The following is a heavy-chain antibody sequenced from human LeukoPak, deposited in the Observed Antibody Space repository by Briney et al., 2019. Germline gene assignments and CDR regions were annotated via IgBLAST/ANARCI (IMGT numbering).Heavy chain of an antibody. Sequence: GRSLRLSCAASGFTFSSYAMHWVRQAPGKGLEWVAVISYDGSNKYYADSVKGRFTISRDNSKNTLYLQMNSLRAEDTAVYYCARDQGGYDPVYYYGVDVWGKGTTVTVSS. CDR3: ARDQGGYDPVYYYGVDV. V-gene: IGHV3-30*04. CDR2: ISYDGSNK. CDR1: GFTFSSYA. J-gene: IGHJ6*04. D-gene: IGHD5-12*01.